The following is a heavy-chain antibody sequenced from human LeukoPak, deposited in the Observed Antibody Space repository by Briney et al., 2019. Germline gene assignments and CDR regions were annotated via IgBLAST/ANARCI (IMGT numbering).Heavy chain of an antibody. Sequence: SETLSLTCAVSGGSVSSAYWSWIRQPPGKGLEWIGYVYFSGSTNYNPSLTSRLTISADTSKNHFSLKLTSVTAADTAVYYCAYSIGYYDKWFQNWGQGTLVTVSS. D-gene: IGHD3-22*01. CDR3: AYSIGYYDKWFQN. J-gene: IGHJ1*01. CDR2: VYFSGST. CDR1: GGSVSSAY. V-gene: IGHV4-59*02.